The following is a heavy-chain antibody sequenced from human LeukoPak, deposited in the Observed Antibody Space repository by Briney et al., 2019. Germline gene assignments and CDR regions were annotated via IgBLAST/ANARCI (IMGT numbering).Heavy chain of an antibody. Sequence: PSETLSLTCTVSGGSISSYYWSWIRQPPGKGLEWIGYIYYSGSTNYSPSLKRRVTISVDTSKNQFSLKLSSVTAADTAVYYCARGTPFDYWGQGTLVTVSS. CDR3: ARGTPFDY. V-gene: IGHV4-59*01. CDR1: GGSISSYY. CDR2: IYYSGST. J-gene: IGHJ4*02.